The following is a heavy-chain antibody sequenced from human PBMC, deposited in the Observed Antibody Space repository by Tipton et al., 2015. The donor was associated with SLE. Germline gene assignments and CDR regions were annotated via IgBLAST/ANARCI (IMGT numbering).Heavy chain of an antibody. J-gene: IGHJ4*02. V-gene: IGHV4-59*11. D-gene: IGHD2-15*01. Sequence: GLVKPSETLSLTCTVSAGSIRSHYWSWIRQPPGKGLEWFGYIFYTGSTKYNPSLKSRVTMTFDTSKNQFSLRLRSVTPADTAVYYCARGYCGGGSCYFDYFFDFWGQGTLINVSS. CDR1: AGSIRSHY. CDR3: ARGYCGGGSCYFDYFFDF. CDR2: IFYTGST.